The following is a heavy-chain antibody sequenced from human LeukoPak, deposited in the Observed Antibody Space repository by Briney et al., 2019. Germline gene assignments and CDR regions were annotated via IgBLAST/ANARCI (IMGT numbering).Heavy chain of an antibody. CDR2: ITGSGGTT. CDR1: GFTFSNYA. Sequence: HAGGSLRLPCAASGFTFSNYAMNWVRQAPGKGLERVSVITGSGGTTFYADSVKGRFTISRDNSKNTVFLQMNSLRAEDTAVYYCATAGGSSGSYPLIYWGQGILVTVSS. V-gene: IGHV3-23*01. CDR3: ATAGGSSGSYPLIY. J-gene: IGHJ4*02. D-gene: IGHD6-19*01.